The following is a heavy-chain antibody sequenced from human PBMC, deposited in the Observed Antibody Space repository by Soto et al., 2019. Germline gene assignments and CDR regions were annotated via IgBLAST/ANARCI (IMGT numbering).Heavy chain of an antibody. CDR2: INSGGAT. V-gene: IGHV3-66*01. J-gene: IGHJ4*02. CDR3: ARVEPGYYFDY. Sequence: GGSLRLSCEVSGFTVNSNYMSWVRQAPGKGLEWVSVINSGGATYYADSVKGRFTISRDNSKNTLYLQMNSLRAEDTAVYYCARVEPGYYFDYWGQGTLVTVSS. D-gene: IGHD7-27*01. CDR1: GFTVNSNY.